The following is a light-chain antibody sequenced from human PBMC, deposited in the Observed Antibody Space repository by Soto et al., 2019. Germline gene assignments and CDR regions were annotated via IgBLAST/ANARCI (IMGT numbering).Light chain of an antibody. CDR2: GAS. CDR3: QQYGSSPQT. CDR1: QSVTNNY. V-gene: IGKV3-20*01. J-gene: IGKJ1*01. Sequence: EIVVTQSPGTLSLSPGETVALSCRASQSVTNNYLAWYQQKRVQAPRLLIYGASNRATGIPDRFSGSGSGTDFILTIIRLEPEDFAVYYCQQYGSSPQTFGQGTKVEIK.